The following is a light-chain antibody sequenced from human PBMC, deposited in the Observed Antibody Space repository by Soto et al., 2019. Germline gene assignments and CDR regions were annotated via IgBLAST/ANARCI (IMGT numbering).Light chain of an antibody. Sequence: ENVLTQSPGTLSLSPGERATLSCRASQSVGNDLAWYQQNPGQGPRLLIYDASNRATGIPARFSGSGSGTDFTLTISSLEPEDFAVYYCQQSSNWPLTFGPGAKVDI. CDR1: QSVGND. V-gene: IGKV3-11*01. CDR3: QQSSNWPLT. CDR2: DAS. J-gene: IGKJ3*01.